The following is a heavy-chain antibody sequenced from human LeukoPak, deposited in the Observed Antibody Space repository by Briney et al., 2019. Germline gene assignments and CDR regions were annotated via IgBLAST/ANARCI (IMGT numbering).Heavy chain of an antibody. Sequence: GGSLRLSCAASGFTFSSYWMSWVRQAPGKGLEWVANIKQDGSEKYYVDSVKGRFTISRDNAKNSLYLQMNSLRAEDTAVYYCARVGALSSSWLLYWGQGILVTVSS. V-gene: IGHV3-7*01. CDR2: IKQDGSEK. CDR1: GFTFSSYW. D-gene: IGHD6-13*01. CDR3: ARVGALSSSWLLY. J-gene: IGHJ4*02.